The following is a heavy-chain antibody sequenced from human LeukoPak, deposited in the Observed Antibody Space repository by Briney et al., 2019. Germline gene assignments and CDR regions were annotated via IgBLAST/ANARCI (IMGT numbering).Heavy chain of an antibody. Sequence: SETLSLTCTVSGGSISSGGYYWSWIRQHPGKGLEWIGYIYYSGSSYYNPSLKSRVTISVDTSKNQFSLKLSSVTAADTAVYYCARLYDRDAFDIWGQGTMVTVSS. V-gene: IGHV4-31*03. CDR1: GGSISSGGYY. J-gene: IGHJ3*02. D-gene: IGHD3-22*01. CDR2: IYYSGSS. CDR3: ARLYDRDAFDI.